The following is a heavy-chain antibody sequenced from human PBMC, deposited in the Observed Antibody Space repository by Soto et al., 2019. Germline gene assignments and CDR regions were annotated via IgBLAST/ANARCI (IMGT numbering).Heavy chain of an antibody. CDR2: VSYDVSKQ. CDR1: GFTFSNYA. V-gene: IGHV3-30-3*01. D-gene: IGHD3-22*01. Sequence: QVQLVESGGGVVQPGRSLRFSCSASGFTFSNYAMHWVRQAPGKGLERVAIVSYDVSKQFYADAVEGRFTFSRDTSKITLYLNMDNLRDEETAVYYCARDRVYYYDNSGYYTFDYWGQGTMVTVSS. J-gene: IGHJ4*01. CDR3: ARDRVYYYDNSGYYTFDY.